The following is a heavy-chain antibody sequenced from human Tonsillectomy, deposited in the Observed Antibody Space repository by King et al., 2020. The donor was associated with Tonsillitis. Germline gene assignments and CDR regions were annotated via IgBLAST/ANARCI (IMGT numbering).Heavy chain of an antibody. CDR2: IIHSGGT. D-gene: IGHD6-13*01. J-gene: IGHJ5*02. CDR1: GGSFSDYY. V-gene: IGHV4-34*12. CDR3: ARASYLSSSWYSWFDP. Sequence: VQLQQWGAGLLKPSETLSLTCAAYGGSFSDYYWSWLRQPPGKGLEWIGEIIHSGGTNYNPSLKSRVTISVDTSKNQFSLKLSSVTAADTAVYFCARASYLSSSWYSWFDPWGQGTLVTVSS.